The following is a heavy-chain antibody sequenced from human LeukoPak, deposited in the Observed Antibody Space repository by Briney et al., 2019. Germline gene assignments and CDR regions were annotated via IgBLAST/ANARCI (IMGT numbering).Heavy chain of an antibody. Sequence: GGSLRLSCAASGFTFSSYGMHWVRQAPGKGLEWVAVIWYDGSNKYYADSVKGRLTISRDNSKNTLYLQMNSLRAEDTAVYYCATQPSVTNHWGQGTLVTVSS. V-gene: IGHV3-33*01. J-gene: IGHJ5*02. CDR3: ATQPSVTNH. CDR2: IWYDGSNK. CDR1: GFTFSSYG. D-gene: IGHD4-17*01.